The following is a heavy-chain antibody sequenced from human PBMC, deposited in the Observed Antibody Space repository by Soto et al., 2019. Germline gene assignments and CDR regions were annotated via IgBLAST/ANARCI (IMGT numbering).Heavy chain of an antibody. Sequence: QLQLQESGPGLVKPSETLSLTCTVSGGSISSSSYYWGWIRQPPGKGLEWIGSIYYSGSTYYNPSLKSRVTISVDTSKNQFSLKLSSVTAADTAVYYCARLGGSRSNYDSLDYWGQGTLVTVSS. CDR3: ARLGGSRSNYDSLDY. CDR1: GGSISSSSYY. V-gene: IGHV4-39*01. J-gene: IGHJ4*02. D-gene: IGHD3-22*01. CDR2: IYYSGST.